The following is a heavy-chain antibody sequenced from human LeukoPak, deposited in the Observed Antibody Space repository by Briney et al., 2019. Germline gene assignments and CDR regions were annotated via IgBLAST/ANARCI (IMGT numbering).Heavy chain of an antibody. J-gene: IGHJ4*02. CDR1: GFTVSSNY. CDR2: ISGQSTDT. CDR3: ARTARLLDY. D-gene: IGHD5-12*01. V-gene: IGHV3-11*06. Sequence: PGGSLRLSCAASGFTVSSNYMNWIRQAPGKGLEWVSYISGQSTDTNYADSVKGRFTISRDNAKNSLYLQMDSLRAEDTAVYYCARTARLLDYWGQGTLVTVSS.